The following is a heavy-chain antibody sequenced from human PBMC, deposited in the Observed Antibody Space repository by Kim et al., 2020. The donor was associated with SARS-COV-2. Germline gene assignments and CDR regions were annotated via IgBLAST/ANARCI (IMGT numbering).Heavy chain of an antibody. CDR3: AKDSRGGSGSYYNVVSPEFDY. V-gene: IGHV3-23*01. J-gene: IGHJ4*02. CDR1: GFTFSSYA. CDR2: ISGSGGST. Sequence: GGSLRLSCAASGFTFSSYAMSWVRQAPGKGLEWVSAISGSGGSTYYADSVKGRFTISRDNSKNTLYLQMNSLRAEDTAVYYCAKDSRGGSGSYYNVVSPEFDYWGQGTLVTVSS. D-gene: IGHD3-10*01.